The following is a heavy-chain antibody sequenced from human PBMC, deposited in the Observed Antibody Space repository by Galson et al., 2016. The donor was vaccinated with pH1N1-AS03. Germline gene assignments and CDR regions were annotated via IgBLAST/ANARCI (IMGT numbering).Heavy chain of an antibody. J-gene: IGHJ4*02. CDR2: LIPIFHTP. D-gene: IGHD3-22*01. CDR3: ASSPDYSDTSVYYGTAY. Sequence: SVKVSCKASGGTFNSYAFTWVRQAPGQGLEWVGGLIPIFHTPNYAQKFQGRVTIIADKSTSTAYMELRSLTSEDTAVYYCASSPDYSDTSVYYGTAYWGQGTLVTVSS. CDR1: GGTFNSYA. V-gene: IGHV1-69*06.